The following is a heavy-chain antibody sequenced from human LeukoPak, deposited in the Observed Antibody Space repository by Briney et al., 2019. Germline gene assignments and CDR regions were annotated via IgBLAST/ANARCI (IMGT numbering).Heavy chain of an antibody. CDR1: GFTFSSYG. Sequence: PGGSLRLSCGASGFTFSSYGMLWVRQAPGKGLEWVAFIRYDGNNNLYADSMQGRFTISRDNSKNTLYLHINSLRAEDTAVYYCVKDNPLDYWGQGTLVIVSS. CDR2: IRYDGNNN. V-gene: IGHV3-30*02. J-gene: IGHJ4*02. D-gene: IGHD1-14*01. CDR3: VKDNPLDY.